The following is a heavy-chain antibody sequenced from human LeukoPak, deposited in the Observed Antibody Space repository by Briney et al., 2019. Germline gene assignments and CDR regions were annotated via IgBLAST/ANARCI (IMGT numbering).Heavy chain of an antibody. CDR3: AKDLNSGYDYVWYFDY. CDR2: ISGSGGST. V-gene: IGHV3-23*01. CDR1: GFTFSSYS. Sequence: GGSLRLSCAASGFTFSSYSMNWVRQAPGKGLEWVSAISGSGGSTYYADSVKGRFTISRDNSKNTLYLQMNSLRAEDTAVYYCAKDLNSGYDYVWYFDYWGQGTLVTVSS. J-gene: IGHJ4*02. D-gene: IGHD5-12*01.